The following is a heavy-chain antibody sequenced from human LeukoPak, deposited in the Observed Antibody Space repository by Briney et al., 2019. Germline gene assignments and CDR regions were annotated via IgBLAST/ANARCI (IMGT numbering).Heavy chain of an antibody. CDR2: IFYNGNT. Sequence: TSETLSLTCTVSGGSISSYYWSWIRQPPGKGLEWIGYIFYNGNTNYNPSLKSRVTISVDTSKNQFSLNLGSVTAADTAMYYCTRQGSYFNYWGQGTLVTVSS. CDR1: GGSISSYY. CDR3: TRQGSYFNY. D-gene: IGHD3-10*01. J-gene: IGHJ4*02. V-gene: IGHV4-59*08.